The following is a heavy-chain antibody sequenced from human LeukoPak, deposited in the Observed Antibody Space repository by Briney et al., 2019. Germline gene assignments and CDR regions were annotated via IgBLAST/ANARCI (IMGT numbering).Heavy chain of an antibody. CDR3: AKDTLRTGDLPDY. CDR2: ISGDGGST. D-gene: IGHD7-27*01. Sequence: GGSLRLSCAASGFTFSSYSMNWVRQAPGKGLEWVSLISGDGGSTYYADSVKGRFTISRDNSKNSLYLQMNSLRTEDTALYYCAKDTLRTGDLPDYWGQGTLVTVSS. J-gene: IGHJ4*02. CDR1: GFTFSSYS. V-gene: IGHV3-43*02.